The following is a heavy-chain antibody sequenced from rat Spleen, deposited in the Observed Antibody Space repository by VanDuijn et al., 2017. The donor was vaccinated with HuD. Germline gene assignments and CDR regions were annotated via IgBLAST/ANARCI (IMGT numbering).Heavy chain of an antibody. Sequence: EVQLVESGGGLVQPGKSLKLSCAASGFTFSDYDMAWVRQAPTRGLEWIASISTEGTNTYYRDSVRGRFTISRDDAETTLYLQMDSLRSEDTATYYCARDPSTTVALDYWGQGVMVTVSS. V-gene: IGHV5-25*01. CDR3: ARDPSTTVALDY. J-gene: IGHJ2*01. CDR1: GFTFSDYD. D-gene: IGHD1-1*01. CDR2: ISTEGTNT.